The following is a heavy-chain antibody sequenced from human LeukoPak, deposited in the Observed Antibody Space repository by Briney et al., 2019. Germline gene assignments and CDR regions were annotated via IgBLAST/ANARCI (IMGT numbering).Heavy chain of an antibody. CDR1: GFTFSTSW. CDR3: VRGPNTTWGPL. Sequence: PGGSLRLSCAASGFTFSTSWMTWVRQAPGKGLEWVANIKPDGSDKFYVDSVKGRFTIARDNAKNSLYLQMNSLRVEDTAVYYCVRGPNTTWGPLWGQRTLVTVSS. J-gene: IGHJ4*02. V-gene: IGHV3-7*01. D-gene: IGHD1-1*01. CDR2: IKPDGSDK.